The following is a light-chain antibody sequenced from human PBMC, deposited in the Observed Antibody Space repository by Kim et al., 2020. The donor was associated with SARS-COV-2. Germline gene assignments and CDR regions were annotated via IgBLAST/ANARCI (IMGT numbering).Light chain of an antibody. Sequence: GQSITISCTGTSSDVGGYDYVSWYQQHPGKVPKLMIYDVSKRPSGVSDRFSGSKSGNTASLTISGLQAEDEADYYCYSSTSSSTWVFGGGTQLTVL. CDR3: YSSTSSSTWV. CDR1: SSDVGGYDY. CDR2: DVS. J-gene: IGLJ3*02. V-gene: IGLV2-14*04.